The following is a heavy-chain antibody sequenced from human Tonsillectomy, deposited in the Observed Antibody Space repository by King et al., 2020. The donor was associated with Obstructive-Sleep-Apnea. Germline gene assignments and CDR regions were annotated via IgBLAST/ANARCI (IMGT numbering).Heavy chain of an antibody. Sequence: VQLVESGGGVVQPGRSLRLSCAASGFTFSSYGMHLVRQAPGKGLEGVAFIWYDGSNKYYADSVKGRFTISRDNSKNTLYLQMNSLRAEETAVYYCARDGGIGTTSGLSKGDYWGQGTLVTVSS. V-gene: IGHV3-33*01. J-gene: IGHJ4*02. D-gene: IGHD4-11*01. CDR2: IWYDGSNK. CDR1: GFTFSSYG. CDR3: ARDGGIGTTSGLSKGDY.